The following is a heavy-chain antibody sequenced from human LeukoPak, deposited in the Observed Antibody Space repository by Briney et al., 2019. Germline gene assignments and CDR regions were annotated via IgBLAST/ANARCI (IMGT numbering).Heavy chain of an antibody. J-gene: IGHJ3*02. CDR1: GGSISSYY. V-gene: IGHV4-59*01. D-gene: IGHD1-26*01. CDR2: IYYSGST. Sequence: ASETLSLTCTVPGGSISSYYWSWIRQPPGKGLEWIGYIYYSGSTNYNPSLKSRVTISVDTSKNQFSLKLSSVTAADTAVYYCARVGGGSYYLDAFDIWGQGTMVTVSS. CDR3: ARVGGGSYYLDAFDI.